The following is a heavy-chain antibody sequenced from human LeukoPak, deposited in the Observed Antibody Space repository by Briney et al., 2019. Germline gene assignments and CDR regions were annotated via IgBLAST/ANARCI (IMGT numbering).Heavy chain of an antibody. V-gene: IGHV3-48*03. CDR3: ARGTSGGYSDY. CDR1: GFTFSSCH. D-gene: IGHD1-26*01. Sequence: PGGSLRLSCAASGFTFSSCHMNWVRQAPGKGLEWVSYIHSSGSTIYYADSVKGRFTISRDNAKNTLYLQMNSLRAEDTAVYYCARGTSGGYSDYWGQGTLVTVSS. CDR2: IHSSGSTI. J-gene: IGHJ4*02.